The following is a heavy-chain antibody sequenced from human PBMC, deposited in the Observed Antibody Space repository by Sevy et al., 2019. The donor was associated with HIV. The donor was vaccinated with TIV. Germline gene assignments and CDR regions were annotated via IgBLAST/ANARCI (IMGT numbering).Heavy chain of an antibody. CDR3: ARTKYCSGGSCYFYFDY. CDR2: IYYSGST. Sequence: SETLSLTCTVSGGPISSGDYHWSWIRQPPGKGLEWIGYIYYSGSTYYNPSLKGRVTMSVDTSKNQFSLRLSSVTAADTAVYYCARTKYCSGGSCYFYFDYWGQGTLVTVSS. V-gene: IGHV4-30-4*01. D-gene: IGHD2-15*01. CDR1: GGPISSGDYH. J-gene: IGHJ4*02.